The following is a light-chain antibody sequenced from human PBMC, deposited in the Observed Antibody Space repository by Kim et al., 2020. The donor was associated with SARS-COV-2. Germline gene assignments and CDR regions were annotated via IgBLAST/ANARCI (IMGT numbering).Light chain of an antibody. Sequence: DIQMTQSPSSVSASVGDRVTITCRASQGISSWLNWYQQKPGKAPKLLIYAASSLESGVPSRFSGSGSGTAFTLTISSLQPEDIATYYCQQSNNFPSTFGPGTKVDIK. CDR3: QQSNNFPST. J-gene: IGKJ3*01. CDR1: QGISSW. V-gene: IGKV1-12*02. CDR2: AAS.